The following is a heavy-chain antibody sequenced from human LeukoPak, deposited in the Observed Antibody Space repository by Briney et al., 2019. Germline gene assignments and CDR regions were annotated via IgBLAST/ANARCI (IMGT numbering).Heavy chain of an antibody. CDR1: GFTFSSYS. CDR3: ARSSGNSSGWYGGLYYYYYMDV. CDR2: ISSSSSYI. D-gene: IGHD6-19*01. Sequence: GGSLRLSCAASGFTFSSYSMNWVRQAPGKGLEWFSSISSSSSYIDYADSVKGRCTISRDNAKNSLYLQMNSLRAEDTAVYYCARSSGNSSGWYGGLYYYYYMDVWGKGTTVTISS. J-gene: IGHJ6*03. V-gene: IGHV3-21*01.